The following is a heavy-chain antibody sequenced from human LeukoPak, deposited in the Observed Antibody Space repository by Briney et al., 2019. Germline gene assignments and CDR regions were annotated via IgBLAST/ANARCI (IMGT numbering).Heavy chain of an antibody. D-gene: IGHD3-22*01. J-gene: IGHJ6*02. CDR1: GFTFSSYW. CDR3: ARDTPWDYYDSSGPNSDYGMDV. Sequence: GGSLRLSCAASGFTFSSYWMSWVCQAPGKGLEWVANIKQDGSEKYYVDSVKGRFTISRDNAKNSLYLQMNSLRAEDTAVYYCARDTPWDYYDSSGPNSDYGMDVWGQGTTVTVSS. CDR2: IKQDGSEK. V-gene: IGHV3-7*01.